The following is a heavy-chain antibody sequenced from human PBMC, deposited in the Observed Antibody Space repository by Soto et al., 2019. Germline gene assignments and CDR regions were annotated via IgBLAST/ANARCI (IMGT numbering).Heavy chain of an antibody. J-gene: IGHJ4*02. Sequence: GGSLRLSCAASGFTFSRYGMHWVRQAPGKGLEWVAVIWYDGSNKYYANSVKGRFTISRDNSKNTLYLQMTSLRAEDTAVYYCAREVSGSYSDYDYVYFDYWGQGTLVTVSS. V-gene: IGHV3-33*01. CDR2: IWYDGSNK. CDR1: GFTFSRYG. D-gene: IGHD5-12*01. CDR3: AREVSGSYSDYDYVYFDY.